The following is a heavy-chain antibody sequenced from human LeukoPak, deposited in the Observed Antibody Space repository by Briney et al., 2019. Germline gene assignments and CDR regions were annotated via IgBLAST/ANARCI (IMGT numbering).Heavy chain of an antibody. CDR3: ARGHIVVVVATTRSDAFDM. CDR1: GFTFSSNY. CDR2: INHRGST. V-gene: IGHV4-34*01. J-gene: IGHJ3*02. Sequence: GSLRLSCAASGFTFSSNYMSWVRQPPGKGLEWIGEINHRGSTNYNPSLKSRVTISVDTSKNQVSLKLNSVTAADTAVYYCARGHIVVVVATTRSDAFDMWGQGTMVTVSS. D-gene: IGHD2-15*01.